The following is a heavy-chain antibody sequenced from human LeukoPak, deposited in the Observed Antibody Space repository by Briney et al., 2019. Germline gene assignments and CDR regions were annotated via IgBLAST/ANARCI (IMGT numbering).Heavy chain of an antibody. CDR1: GYSENFYG. V-gene: IGHV1-69*13. CDR3: AGSPGIAAAGPDWYFDL. D-gene: IGHD6-13*01. J-gene: IGHJ2*01. CDR2: IIPIFGTA. Sequence: ASGKVSCKTAGYSENFYGITWVRQVAGQGLEWMGVIIPIFGTANYAQKFQGRVTITADESTSTAYMELSSLRSEDTAVYYCAGSPGIAAAGPDWYFDLWGRGTLVTVSS.